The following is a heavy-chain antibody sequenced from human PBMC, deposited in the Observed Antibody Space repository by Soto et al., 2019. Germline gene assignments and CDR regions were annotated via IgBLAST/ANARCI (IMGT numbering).Heavy chain of an antibody. CDR1: GGSISTGY. J-gene: IGHJ5*02. V-gene: IGHV4-59*01. CDR3: ASAYYDTSGYSLYP. Sequence: PSETLSLTCTVSGGSISTGYWTWIRQPPEKGLEWIGYIYYSDSTNYNPSLSSRVTISVDTSKNQFSLKLNSVTAADTAVYYCASAYYDTSGYSLYPWGKGCLVTV. CDR2: IYYSDST. D-gene: IGHD3-22*01.